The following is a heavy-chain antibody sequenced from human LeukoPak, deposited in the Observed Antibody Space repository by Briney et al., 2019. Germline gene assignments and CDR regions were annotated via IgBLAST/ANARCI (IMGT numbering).Heavy chain of an antibody. Sequence: GGSLRLSCATSGFTFTTFWMHWVRQAPGKGLVWVSRINHDGTSANYADSVKGRFTISRDNAKNTVYLQMNSLRAEDTAVYYCAKDKGYYYYYMDVWGKGTTVTISS. CDR3: AKDKGYYYYYMDV. V-gene: IGHV3-74*01. J-gene: IGHJ6*03. CDR1: GFTFTTFW. CDR2: INHDGTSA.